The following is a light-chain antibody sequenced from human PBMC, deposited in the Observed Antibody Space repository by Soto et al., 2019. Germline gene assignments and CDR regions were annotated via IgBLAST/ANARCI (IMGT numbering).Light chain of an antibody. CDR3: QQYNNWWT. V-gene: IGKV3-15*01. CDR1: QSVSSN. Sequence: EIVMTQSPATLSVSPGERATLSCRASQSVSSNLAWYQQKPGQAPRLLIYGASTRATGIPARFSGSGSGTEFTLTISSLPFEDFAVYYCQQYNNWWTFGQGTKVVIK. CDR2: GAS. J-gene: IGKJ1*01.